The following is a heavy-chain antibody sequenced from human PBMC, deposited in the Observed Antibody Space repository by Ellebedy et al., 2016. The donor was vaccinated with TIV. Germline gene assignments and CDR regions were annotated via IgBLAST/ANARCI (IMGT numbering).Heavy chain of an antibody. CDR2: MRYDGSNK. CDR1: GFSSSG. CDR3: AKFPYYYDSSGYSF. J-gene: IGHJ4*02. V-gene: IGHV3-30*02. D-gene: IGHD3-22*01. Sequence: GESLKISCATSGFSSSGMHWVRQAPGKGLEWVAFMRYDGSNKYYADSVKGRFTISRDNSKNTLYLRMNSLRAEDTAVYYCAKFPYYYDSSGYSFWGQGTLVTVSS.